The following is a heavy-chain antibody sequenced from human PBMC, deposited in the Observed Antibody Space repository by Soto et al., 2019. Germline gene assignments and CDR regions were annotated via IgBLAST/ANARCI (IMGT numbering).Heavy chain of an antibody. Sequence: QVRLEESGPGLVKPSETLSLICSVSGGSVNNANYFWTWIRHHPENGLEWIGYIYYSGSTRSNPSFKTRATLAIDTSKNPFSLRQNSLTVADTAVYFCARDADYGGSRGGMDVWGRGTTVTVSS. J-gene: IGHJ6*02. D-gene: IGHD4-17*01. CDR2: IYYSGST. V-gene: IGHV4-31*03. CDR1: GGSVNNANYF. CDR3: ARDADYGGSRGGMDV.